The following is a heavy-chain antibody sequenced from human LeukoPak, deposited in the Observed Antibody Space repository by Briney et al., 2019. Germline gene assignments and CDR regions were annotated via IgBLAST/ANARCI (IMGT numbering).Heavy chain of an antibody. CDR2: MYTSGET. D-gene: IGHD5-18*01. CDR3: AAGSQSTALIK. Sequence: SETLSLTCTVSGGSSSSYYWSWTRQPAGKGLEWIGRMYTSGETNYNPTLKSRITISLDTSKNQFSLRLSSVTAADTAVYYCAAGSQSTALIKWGQGTLVTVSS. J-gene: IGHJ4*02. V-gene: IGHV4-4*07. CDR1: GGSSSSYY.